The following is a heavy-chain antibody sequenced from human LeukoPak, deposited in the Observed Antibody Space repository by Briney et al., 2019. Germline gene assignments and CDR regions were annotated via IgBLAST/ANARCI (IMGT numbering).Heavy chain of an antibody. CDR1: GFTLSSSA. CDR2: ISGRGLNT. V-gene: IGHV3-23*01. D-gene: IGHD3-22*01. Sequence: PGGSLRLSCAASGFTLSSSAMSWVRQTTGKGLEWVSAISGRGLNTYYADSVKGRFTVSRDNSKNTLFLKMNSLRAEDTAVYYCAKGGENVVITCTDYWGQGTLVTVSS. CDR3: AKGGENVVITCTDY. J-gene: IGHJ4*02.